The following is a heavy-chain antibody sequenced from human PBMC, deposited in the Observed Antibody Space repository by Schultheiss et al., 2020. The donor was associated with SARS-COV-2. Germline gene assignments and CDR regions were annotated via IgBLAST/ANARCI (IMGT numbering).Heavy chain of an antibody. Sequence: SETLSLTCAVSGYSISSGYYWGWIRQPPGKGLEWIGYIYYSGSTNYNPSLKSRVTISVDTSKNQFSLKLSSVTAADTAVYYCARDRGGTIFDYWGQGTLVTVSS. CDR3: ARDRGGTIFDY. CDR1: GYSISSGYY. D-gene: IGHD3-10*01. J-gene: IGHJ4*02. V-gene: IGHV4-38-2*02. CDR2: IYYSGST.